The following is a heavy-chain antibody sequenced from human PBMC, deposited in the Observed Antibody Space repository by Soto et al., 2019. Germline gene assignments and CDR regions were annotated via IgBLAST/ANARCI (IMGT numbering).Heavy chain of an antibody. Sequence: ASVKVSCKASGYTFTNYGISWVRQAPGQGLEWMGWISVYNGNTIYAQKFQDRVTLTTDTSTTTAYMDLRSLRSDDAALYYCVPDPQSGSGSYFSGLGDIWGRGTKVIVSS. CDR2: ISVYNGNT. CDR1: GYTFTNYG. D-gene: IGHD3-22*01. J-gene: IGHJ3*02. CDR3: VPDPQSGSGSYFSGLGDI. V-gene: IGHV1-18*01.